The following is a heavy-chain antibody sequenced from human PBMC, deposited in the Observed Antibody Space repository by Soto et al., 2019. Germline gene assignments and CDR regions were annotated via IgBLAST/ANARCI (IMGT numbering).Heavy chain of an antibody. D-gene: IGHD3-10*01. J-gene: IGHJ5*02. CDR3: AKGASYGSRSYPLDP. CDR1: GFSFSSYA. V-gene: IGHV3-23*01. CDR2: ISGSGGT. Sequence: EVQWLESGGGLVQPGGSLRLSCAASGFSFSSYAMSWVRQAPGKGLEWVSVISGSGGTDYADSVKGRFTIPRDNSKSTLYLRMNNLRADDTAVYYCAKGASYGSRSYPLDPWGQGTLVTVSS.